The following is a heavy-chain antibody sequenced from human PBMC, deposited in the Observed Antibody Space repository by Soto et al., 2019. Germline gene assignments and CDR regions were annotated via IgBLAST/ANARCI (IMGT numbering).Heavy chain of an antibody. J-gene: IGHJ4*02. V-gene: IGHV6-1*01. CDR2: TYYRSKWYN. CDR1: GDSVSSNIAS. CDR3: ERGYSSSSKGFDY. Sequence: PSQALSLTCAISGDSVSSNIASWNCIRQSPSRGLEWLGRTYYRSKWYNDYAVSVKSRITINPDTSKNQFSLQLNSVTPEDTAVYYCERGYSSSSKGFDYWGQGTLVTVSS. D-gene: IGHD6-6*01.